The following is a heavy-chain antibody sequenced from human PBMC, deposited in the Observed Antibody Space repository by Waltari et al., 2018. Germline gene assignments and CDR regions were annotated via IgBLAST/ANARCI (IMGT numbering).Heavy chain of an antibody. J-gene: IGHJ3*01. D-gene: IGHD5-12*01. CDR3: ATYIGASVGTAAFDV. CDR2: VSYSGAT. V-gene: IGHV4-39*05. Sequence: QLQLQESGPRLVKPSETPSLTCPVSGVSITSNRHYWAWFRQSPGQGLEWIGTVSYSGATYISPSLKSRVSVSRDTSKNQLSLILGSVTAADMAVYYCATYIGASVGTAAFDVWGQGTMVTVSS. CDR1: GVSITSNRHY.